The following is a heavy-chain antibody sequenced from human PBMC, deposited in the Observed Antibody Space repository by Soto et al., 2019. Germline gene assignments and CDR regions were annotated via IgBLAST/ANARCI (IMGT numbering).Heavy chain of an antibody. CDR3: ASEYNGHARYYGMDV. Sequence: QVHLVQSGAEVKKPGSSVKVSCKASGGTFSSYAISWVRQAPGQGLEWMGGIIPIFGTANYAQKFQGRVTITAHESTGAAYMERGSLRSEDTAVYYCASEYNGHARYYGMDVWGQGTTGTVSS. CDR2: IIPIFGTA. D-gene: IGHD1-20*01. J-gene: IGHJ6*02. V-gene: IGHV1-69*12. CDR1: GGTFSSYA.